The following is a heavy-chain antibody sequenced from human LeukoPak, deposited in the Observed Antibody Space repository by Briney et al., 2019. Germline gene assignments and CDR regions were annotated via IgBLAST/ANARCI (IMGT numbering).Heavy chain of an antibody. D-gene: IGHD3-22*01. CDR2: ISYDGSNK. J-gene: IGHJ4*02. CDR1: GFTFSSYA. V-gene: IGHV3-30-3*01. Sequence: GGSLRLSCAASGFTFSSYAMHWVRQAPGKGLEWVAVISYDGSNKYYADSVKGRFTISRDNSKNTLYLQMNSLRAEDTAVYYCASITATPPKVVAPGPFDYWGQGTLVTVSS. CDR3: ASITATPPKVVAPGPFDY.